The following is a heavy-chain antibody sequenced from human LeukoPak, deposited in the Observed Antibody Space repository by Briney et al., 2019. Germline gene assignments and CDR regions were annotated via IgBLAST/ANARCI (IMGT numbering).Heavy chain of an antibody. J-gene: IGHJ6*03. V-gene: IGHV1-2*02. CDR2: INPNSGGT. CDR1: GYTFTGYY. CDR3: ARDPSALGVDYYMDV. Sequence: ASVKASCKASGYTFTGYYMHWVRQAPGQGLEWMGWINPNSGGTNYAQKFQGRVTMTRDTSISTAYMELSRLRSDDTAVYYCARDPSALGVDYYMDVWGKGTTVTVSS. D-gene: IGHD2-15*01.